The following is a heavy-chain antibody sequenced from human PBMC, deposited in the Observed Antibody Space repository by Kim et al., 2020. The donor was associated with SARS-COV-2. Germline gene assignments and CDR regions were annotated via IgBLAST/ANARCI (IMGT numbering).Heavy chain of an antibody. V-gene: IGHV4-61*02. J-gene: IGHJ5*02. D-gene: IGHD6-13*01. CDR2: IYTSGST. CDR3: ARQGPRGYSSPRWFDP. CDR1: GGSISSGSYY. Sequence: SETLSLTCTVSGGSISSGSYYWSWIRQPAGKGLEWIGRIYTSGSTNYNPSLKSRVTISVDTSKNQFSLKLSSVTAADTAVYYCARQGPRGYSSPRWFDPWGQGTLVTVSS.